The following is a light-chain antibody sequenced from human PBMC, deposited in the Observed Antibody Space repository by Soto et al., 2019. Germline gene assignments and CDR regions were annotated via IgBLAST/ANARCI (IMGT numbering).Light chain of an antibody. J-gene: IGKJ1*01. V-gene: IGKV1-39*01. Sequence: DIQMTQSPSTLSASVGDRVAITCRASQSISTYLAWYQQKPGKAPKLLIYAASNLQRGVSSRFSGSGSGTDFTLTIGSLQPDDFAIYYCQQCFSIPPTFGHGTKV. CDR2: AAS. CDR1: QSISTY. CDR3: QQCFSIPPT.